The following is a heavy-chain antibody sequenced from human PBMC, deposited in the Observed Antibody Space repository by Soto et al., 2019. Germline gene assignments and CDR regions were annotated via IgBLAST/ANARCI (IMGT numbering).Heavy chain of an antibody. V-gene: IGHV3-30-3*01. CDR3: AGAAGDGDYWWRWFDP. J-gene: IGHJ5*02. Sequence: QVQLVEFGGGVVQPGRSLRLSCAASGFTFSSYAMHWVRQAPGKGLEWVTVISSDGGNKYYADSVKGRFTISRDNSKNGLYRQMTSLRAEDTAGDHCAGAAGDGDYWWRWFDPWGEGTLVTVSS. D-gene: IGHD4-17*01. CDR2: ISSDGGNK. CDR1: GFTFSSYA.